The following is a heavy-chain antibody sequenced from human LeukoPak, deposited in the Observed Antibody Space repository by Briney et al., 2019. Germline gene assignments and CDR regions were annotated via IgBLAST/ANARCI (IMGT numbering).Heavy chain of an antibody. D-gene: IGHD5/OR15-5a*01. V-gene: IGHV4-34*01. CDR2: INHSGST. J-gene: IGHJ6*02. Sequence: SETLSLTCAVYGGSFSGYYWSWIRQPPGKGLEWIGEINHSGSTNYNPSLKSRVTISVDTSKNQFSLKLSSVTAADTAVYYCARTGLHSMDVWGQGTTVTVSS. CDR1: GGSFSGYY. CDR3: ARTGLHSMDV.